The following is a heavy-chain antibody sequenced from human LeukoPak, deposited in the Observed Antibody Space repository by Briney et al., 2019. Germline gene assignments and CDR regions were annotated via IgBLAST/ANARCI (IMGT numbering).Heavy chain of an antibody. J-gene: IGHJ6*02. CDR3: AKSSHYGGRDYYYYGMDV. CDR2: SSGSGGST. Sequence: GSLRLSCAASGCTCSSYAMSWLRQAPGEGLAWVAASSGSGGSTYDADSVKGRFTISRDNSKSTLYLQMNSLRAEATAVYYCAKSSHYGGRDYYYYGMDVWGQATTVTVSS. D-gene: IGHD4-23*01. CDR1: GCTCSSYA. V-gene: IGHV3-23*01.